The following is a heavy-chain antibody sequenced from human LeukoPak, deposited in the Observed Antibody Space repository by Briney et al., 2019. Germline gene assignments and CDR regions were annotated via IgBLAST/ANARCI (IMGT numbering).Heavy chain of an antibody. CDR1: GGSFSGYY. CDR3: ARGSTYYYGSGSYFY. V-gene: IGHV4-34*01. J-gene: IGHJ4*02. D-gene: IGHD3-10*01. Sequence: SETLSLTCAVYGGSFSGYYWSWIRQPPGKGLEWIGEINHSGSTNYNPSLKSRVTISVGTSKNQFSLKLSSVTAADTAVYYCARGSTYYYGSGSYFYWGQGTLVTVSS. CDR2: INHSGST.